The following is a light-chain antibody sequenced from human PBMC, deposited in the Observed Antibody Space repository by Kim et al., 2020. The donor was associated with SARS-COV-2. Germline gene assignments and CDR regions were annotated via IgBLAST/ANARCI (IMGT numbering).Light chain of an antibody. J-gene: IGLJ1*01. V-gene: IGLV2-8*01. Sequence: GQSVTISSTGSSSDVDGSKDVSWYQQHPGKVPKVMIYEVSKRPSGVPDCFSGSKSGNTASLTVSGLQAEDEADYYCSSSAGSNNYVFGTGTKVTVL. CDR2: EVS. CDR3: SSSAGSNNYV. CDR1: SSDVDGSKD.